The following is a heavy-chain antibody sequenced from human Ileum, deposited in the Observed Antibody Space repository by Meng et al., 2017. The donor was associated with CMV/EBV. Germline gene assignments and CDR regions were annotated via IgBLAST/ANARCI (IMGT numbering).Heavy chain of an antibody. CDR2: IFHSQSV. V-gene: IGHV4-4*02. CDR1: GVSISDDHW. Sequence: QVLLQESGPGLVKPSETLSLTCAVSGVSISDDHWWNWVRQSPGKGLEWIGEIFHSQSVRFNPSLKSRVTISIDKSKNQFSLNLKSVTAADTAVYYCAGGGNLGYCGQGTLVTVSS. D-gene: IGHD4-23*01. CDR3: AGGGNLGY. J-gene: IGHJ4*02.